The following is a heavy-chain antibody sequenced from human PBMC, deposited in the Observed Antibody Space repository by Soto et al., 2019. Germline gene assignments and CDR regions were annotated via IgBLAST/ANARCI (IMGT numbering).Heavy chain of an antibody. CDR1: GFTFSSYA. CDR3: ARDPKYYDFWSGYYSVDP. CDR2: ISYDGSNK. D-gene: IGHD3-3*01. Sequence: GGSLRLSCAASGFTFSSYAMHWVRQAPGKGLEWVAVISYDGSNKYYADSVKGRFTISRDNSKNTLYLQMNSLRAEDTAVYYCARDPKYYDFWSGYYSVDPWGQGTLVTVSS. J-gene: IGHJ5*02. V-gene: IGHV3-30-3*01.